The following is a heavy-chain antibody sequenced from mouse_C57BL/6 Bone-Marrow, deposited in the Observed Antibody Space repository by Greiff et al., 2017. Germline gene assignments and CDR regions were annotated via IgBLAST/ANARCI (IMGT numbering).Heavy chain of an antibody. V-gene: IGHV1-61*01. CDR2: IYPSDSET. D-gene: IGHD3-2*02. CDR3: AREDSSD. CDR1: GYTFTSYW. Sequence: QVQLQQPGAELVRPGSSVKLSCKASGYTFTSYWMDWVKQRPGKGLEWIGNIYPSDSETHYNQKFKDKATLTVDKSSSTAYMQLSSLTSADSAVYYCAREDSSDWGQGTLVTVSA. J-gene: IGHJ3*01.